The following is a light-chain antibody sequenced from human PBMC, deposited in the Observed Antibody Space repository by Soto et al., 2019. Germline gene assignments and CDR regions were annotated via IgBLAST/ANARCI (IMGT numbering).Light chain of an antibody. CDR1: QSISSW. V-gene: IGKV1-5*03. J-gene: IGKJ4*01. CDR2: KAS. CDR3: HHYNSYPTT. Sequence: DIQMTQSPSTLSASVGDRVIITCRASQSISSWLAWYQQKPGQAPKLLIYKASSLESGVPSRFSGIGSRTEFTPTISSLQPDDFAAYSCHHYNSYPTTFGGGTKVEIK.